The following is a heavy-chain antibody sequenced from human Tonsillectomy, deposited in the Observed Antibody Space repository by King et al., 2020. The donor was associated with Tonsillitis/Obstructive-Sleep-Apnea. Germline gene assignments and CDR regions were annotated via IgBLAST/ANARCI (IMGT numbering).Heavy chain of an antibody. CDR2: INHSGST. CDR1: GGSVCGYY. J-gene: IGHJ4*02. CDR3: ATCGGDCYSFDY. D-gene: IGHD2-21*01. V-gene: IGHV4-34*01. Sequence: VQLQQWGAGLLKPSETLSLTCVVYGGSVCGYYCSWIRQPPGKVLEWIGEINHSGSTNSNPSLKSRVTISVDPSKNQFSLKLTSVTAADTAVYYCATCGGDCYSFDYWGQGTLVTVSS.